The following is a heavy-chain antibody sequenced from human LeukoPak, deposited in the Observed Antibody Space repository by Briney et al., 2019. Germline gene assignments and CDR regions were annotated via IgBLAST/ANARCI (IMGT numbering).Heavy chain of an antibody. D-gene: IGHD2-2*01. CDR1: EVTFSSYA. J-gene: IGHJ5*02. CDR3: SKEPRKYCSSSICPNWLDP. V-gene: IGHV3-23*01. Sequence: GGSLRLSCTASEVTFSSYAMRWVIQAPGKGLEWVSAVSASGGTTYYADSVKGRFTISRDNSKNTLHLQMNSLRAEGTAVYHCSKEPRKYCSSSICPNWLDPWGQGTLATVSS. CDR2: VSASGGTT.